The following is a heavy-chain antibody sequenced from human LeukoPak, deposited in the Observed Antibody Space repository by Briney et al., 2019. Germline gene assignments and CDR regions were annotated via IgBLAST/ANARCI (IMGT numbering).Heavy chain of an antibody. D-gene: IGHD4-23*01. J-gene: IGHJ5*02. CDR2: IYFSGST. CDR3: ASDYGGNSALDP. Sequence: SETLSLTCTVSGGSISSYYWSWIRQPPGKGLEWIGHIYFSGSTKYNPSLKSRVTISVDTSKNQFSLKLSSVTAADTAVYFYASDYGGNSALDPWGQGTLVTVSS. V-gene: IGHV4-59*01. CDR1: GGSISSYY.